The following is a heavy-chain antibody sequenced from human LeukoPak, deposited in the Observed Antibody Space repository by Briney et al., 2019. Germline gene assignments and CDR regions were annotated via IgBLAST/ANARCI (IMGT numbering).Heavy chain of an antibody. D-gene: IGHD2-15*01. J-gene: IGHJ5*02. CDR3: AFISHCSGGLCPSWSPAS. CDR2: VSYDGDYK. CDR1: GFTFKNYA. V-gene: IGHV3-30-3*01. Sequence: GGSLRLSCAASGFTFKNYAMHWVRQAPGKGLEWVAVVSYDGDYKYYLDSVKRRFTISRDNSKNILDLQMNSLRPEHTAIYYCAFISHCSGGLCPSWSPASWGQGTRLLVSS.